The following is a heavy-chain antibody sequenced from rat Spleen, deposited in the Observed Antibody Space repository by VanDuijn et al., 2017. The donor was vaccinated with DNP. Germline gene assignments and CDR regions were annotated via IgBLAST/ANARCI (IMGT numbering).Heavy chain of an antibody. CDR1: GFTFSDYY. Sequence: EVLLVESDGGLVQPGRSLKLSCAVSGFTFSDYYMAWVRQTPARGLEWVATISYNGGTPYFRDSVKGRFTISRDNAQSTLYLQMDSLRSEDTATYYCARGDYDGSYYSYYFDYWGQGVMVTVSS. J-gene: IGHJ2*01. CDR3: ARGDYDGSYYSYYFDY. CDR2: ISYNGGTP. D-gene: IGHD1-12*02. V-gene: IGHV5-7*01.